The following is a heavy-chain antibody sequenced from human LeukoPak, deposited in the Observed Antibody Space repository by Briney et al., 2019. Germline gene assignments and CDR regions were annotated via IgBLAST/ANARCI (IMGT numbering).Heavy chain of an antibody. D-gene: IGHD5-12*01. V-gene: IGHV1-2*06. CDR2: INPNSGDT. CDR3: ARATGTAGYYYFDY. Sequence: ASVKVSCKASGYTFTGYYMHWVRQAPGQGLEWMGQINPNSGDTNYAQKFQGRVTMTRDISIATAYMELTNLRAEDTAIYYCARATGTAGYYYFDYWGQGALVTVSS. J-gene: IGHJ4*02. CDR1: GYTFTGYY.